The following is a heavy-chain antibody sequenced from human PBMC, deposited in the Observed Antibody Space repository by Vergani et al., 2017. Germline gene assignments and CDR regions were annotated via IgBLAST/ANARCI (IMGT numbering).Heavy chain of an antibody. CDR3: AREGIAVAGLFDY. CDR1: GYTFTSYG. CDR2: ISAHNGNT. Sequence: QVQLVQSGAEVKKPGASVKVSCKASGYTFTSYGITWVRQAPGQGLEWMGWISAHNGNTDYAQKLQGRVTMTTETFTSTAYMEVRSLRSDDTAVYYCAREGIAVAGLFDYWGQGTLVTVSS. V-gene: IGHV1-18*04. D-gene: IGHD6-19*01. J-gene: IGHJ4*02.